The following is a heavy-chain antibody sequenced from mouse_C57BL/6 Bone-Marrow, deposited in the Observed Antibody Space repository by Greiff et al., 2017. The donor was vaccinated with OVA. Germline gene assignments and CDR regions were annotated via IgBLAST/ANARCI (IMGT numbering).Heavy chain of an antibody. D-gene: IGHD1-1*01. CDR3: ARYLYYYGSSSWYFDV. CDR1: GYSITSDY. V-gene: IGHV3-8*01. Sequence: EVKVEESGPGLAKPSQTLSLTCSVTGYSITSDYWNWIRKFPGNKLEYMGYISYSGSTYYNPSLKSRISITRDTSKNQYYLQLNSVTTEDTATYYCARYLYYYGSSSWYFDVWGTGTTVTVSS. J-gene: IGHJ1*03. CDR2: ISYSGST.